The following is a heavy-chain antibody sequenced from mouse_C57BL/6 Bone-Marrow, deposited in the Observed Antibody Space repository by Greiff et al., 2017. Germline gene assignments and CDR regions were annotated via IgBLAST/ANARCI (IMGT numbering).Heavy chain of an antibody. CDR2: IDPANGNT. J-gene: IGHJ2*01. V-gene: IGHV14-3*01. CDR3: ARRTTVVTLDYFDY. Sequence: EVQLQQSVAELVRPGASVKLSCTASGFNIKNPYMHWVKQRPEQGLEWIGRIDPANGNTKYAPKFQGKATITADTSSNTAYLQLSSLTSEDTAIYYCARRTTVVTLDYFDYWGQGTTLTVSS. D-gene: IGHD1-1*01. CDR1: GFNIKNPY.